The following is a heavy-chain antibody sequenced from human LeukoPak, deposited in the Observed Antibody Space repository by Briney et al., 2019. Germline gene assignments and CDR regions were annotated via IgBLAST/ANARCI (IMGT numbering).Heavy chain of an antibody. D-gene: IGHD6-19*01. J-gene: IGHJ4*02. Sequence: GGSLRLSCVASGFTFTNYGMHWVRQAPGKGLEWVAVIWYDGSKEYYADSVKGRFTISRDNSKNTIYLQMNSLRVEGTAVYYCAKDPGGWSLDSWGQGTLVTVAS. CDR3: AKDPGGWSLDS. CDR1: GFTFTNYG. V-gene: IGHV3-33*06. CDR2: IWYDGSKE.